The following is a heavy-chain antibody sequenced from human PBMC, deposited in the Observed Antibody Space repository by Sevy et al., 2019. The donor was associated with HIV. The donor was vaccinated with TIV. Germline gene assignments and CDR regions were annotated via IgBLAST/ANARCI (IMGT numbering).Heavy chain of an antibody. CDR2: INGSGIYT. CDR3: ARAVQSGVGASAY. D-gene: IGHD1-26*01. Sequence: GGSLRLSCAASGFVFGDFYMSWIRQAPGKGLEWLAYINGSGIYTSYTDSVKGRITIFRDNAQNSGYLRMNSLRAEDTAVYYCARAVQSGVGASAYWGQRTLVTVSS. V-gene: IGHV3-11*05. J-gene: IGHJ4*02. CDR1: GFVFGDFY.